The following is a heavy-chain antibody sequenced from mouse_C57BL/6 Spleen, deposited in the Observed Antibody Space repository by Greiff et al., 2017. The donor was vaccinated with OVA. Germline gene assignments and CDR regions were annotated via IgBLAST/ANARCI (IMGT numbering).Heavy chain of an antibody. CDR1: GYTFTDYE. J-gene: IGHJ1*03. CDR3: TRSPYYYGSSYDWYSDV. V-gene: IGHV1-15*01. D-gene: IGHD1-1*01. CDR2: IDPETGGT. Sequence: VQLQQSGAELVRPGASVTLSCKASGYTFTDYEMHWVKQTPVHGLEWIGAIDPETGGTAYNQKFKGKAILTADKSSSTAYMELRSLTSEDSAVYYCTRSPYYYGSSYDWYSDVWGTGTTVTVSS.